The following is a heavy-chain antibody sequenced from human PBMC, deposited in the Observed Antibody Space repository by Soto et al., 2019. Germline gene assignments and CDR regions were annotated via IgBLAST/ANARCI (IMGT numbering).Heavy chain of an antibody. J-gene: IGHJ5*02. V-gene: IGHV4-31*03. Sequence: SETLSLTCTVSGGSISSGGYYWSWIRQHPGKGLEWIGYIYYSGSTYYNPSLKSRVTISVDTSKNQFSLKLSSVTAADTAVYCCARDWYGNNWFDPWGQGTLVTVSS. CDR2: IYYSGST. CDR3: ARDWYGNNWFDP. CDR1: GGSISSGGYY. D-gene: IGHD6-13*01.